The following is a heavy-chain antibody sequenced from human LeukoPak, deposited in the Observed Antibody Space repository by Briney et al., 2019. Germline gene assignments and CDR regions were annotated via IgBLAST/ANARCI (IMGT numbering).Heavy chain of an antibody. D-gene: IGHD2-15*01. Sequence: SETLSLTCTVSGGSISTSNYYWGWIRQPPGKGLEWIGEINHSGSTNYNPSLKSRVTISVDTSKNQFSLKLSSVTAADTAVYYCARGRVDAGYCSGGSCYYYYYYYMDVWGKGTTVTVSS. CDR1: GGSISTSNYY. CDR2: INHSGST. CDR3: ARGRVDAGYCSGGSCYYYYYYYMDV. J-gene: IGHJ6*03. V-gene: IGHV4-39*07.